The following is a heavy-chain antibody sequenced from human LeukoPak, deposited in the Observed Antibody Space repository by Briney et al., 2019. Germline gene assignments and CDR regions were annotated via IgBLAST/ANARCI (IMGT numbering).Heavy chain of an antibody. V-gene: IGHV4-34*01. CDR1: GGSFSGYY. CDR2: INHSGST. CDR3: ASGSHSDY. J-gene: IGHJ4*02. Sequence: SSETLSLTCAVYGGSFSGYYWSWIRQPPGKGLEWIGEINHSGSTNYNPSLKSRVTISVDTSKNQFSLKLSSVTAADTAVYYCASGSHSDYWGQGTLVTVSS.